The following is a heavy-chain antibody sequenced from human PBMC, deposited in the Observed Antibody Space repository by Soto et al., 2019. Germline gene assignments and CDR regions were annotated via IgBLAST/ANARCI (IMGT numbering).Heavy chain of an antibody. CDR3: ARATHPLPAAMNY. Sequence: GGSLRLSCAASGFTFDDYAMHWVRQAPGEGLEWVSGISWNSGSIGYADSVKGRFTISRDNAKNSLYLQMNSLRAEDTALYYCARATHPLPAAMNYWGQGTLVTVSS. V-gene: IGHV3-9*01. D-gene: IGHD2-2*01. CDR2: ISWNSGSI. J-gene: IGHJ4*02. CDR1: GFTFDDYA.